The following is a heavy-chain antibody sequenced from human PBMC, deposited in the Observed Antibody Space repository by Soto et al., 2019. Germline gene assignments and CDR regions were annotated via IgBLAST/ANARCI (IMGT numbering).Heavy chain of an antibody. CDR3: GLGGYCSGGSCYYHYGLDV. Sequence: QVQLAQSEAEVKKPGSSVKVSCKASGGTFSRYAVSWVRQAPGQGLEWMGRIIPMSGTANYAQKFQGRVTIIADKSTGTAYMELSSLRSEDTAVYYCGLGGYCSGGSCYYHYGLDVWGQGTTVTVSS. J-gene: IGHJ6*02. V-gene: IGHV1-69*06. CDR2: IIPMSGTA. CDR1: GGTFSRYA. D-gene: IGHD2-15*01.